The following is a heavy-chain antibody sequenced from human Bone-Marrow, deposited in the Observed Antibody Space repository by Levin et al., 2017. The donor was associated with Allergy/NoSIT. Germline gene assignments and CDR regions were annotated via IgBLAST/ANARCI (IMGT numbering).Heavy chain of an antibody. V-gene: IGHV3-15*01. Sequence: SCAASGFNFTNAWMSWVRQAPGKGLEWVGRIKSRNDSGTTDYAAPVKGRFIISKDVSKNTLYLQMNSLKTQDTAVYYCSTEGGHCSGGSCYLLPFYYGMDVWGQGTTVTVSS. D-gene: IGHD2-15*01. J-gene: IGHJ6*02. CDR3: STEGGHCSGGSCYLLPFYYGMDV. CDR2: IKSRNDSGTT. CDR1: GFNFTNAW.